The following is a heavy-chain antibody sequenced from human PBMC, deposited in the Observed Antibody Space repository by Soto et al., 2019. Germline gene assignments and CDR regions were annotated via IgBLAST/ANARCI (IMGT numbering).Heavy chain of an antibody. CDR3: ARDRGEFLGVSEY. Sequence: EVQLLASGGDLVQSGGSLRLSCAASGFTFSNYAMSWLRQAPGKGLEWVSYIKASSDGTSYANAVTGRCTISRDNSKNTLYLQVNSLRAEDTSVYYCARDRGEFLGVSEYWGQGSMVTVSS. V-gene: IGHV3-23*01. CDR2: IKASSDGT. J-gene: IGHJ4*02. D-gene: IGHD3-16*01. CDR1: GFTFSNYA.